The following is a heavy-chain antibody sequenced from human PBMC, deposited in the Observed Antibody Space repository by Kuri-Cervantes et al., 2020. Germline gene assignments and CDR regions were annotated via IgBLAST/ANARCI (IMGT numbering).Heavy chain of an antibody. Sequence: GESLKISCAASGFTFSSYGMHWVRQAPGKGLEWVAVISYDGSNKYYADSVKGRFTISRDNSKNTLYLQMNSLRAEDTAVYYCAKEVWYSGSSYAFDIWGQGTMVTVSS. J-gene: IGHJ3*02. CDR1: GFTFSSYG. D-gene: IGHD1-26*01. CDR3: AKEVWYSGSSYAFDI. CDR2: ISYDGSNK. V-gene: IGHV3-30*18.